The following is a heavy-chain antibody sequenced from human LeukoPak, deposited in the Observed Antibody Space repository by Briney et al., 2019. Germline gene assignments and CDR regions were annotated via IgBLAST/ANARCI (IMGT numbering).Heavy chain of an antibody. D-gene: IGHD2-15*01. J-gene: IGHJ5*02. CDR1: GGSISSGGYY. CDR3: ARGREYCSGGSCFEGNNWFDP. V-gene: IGHV4-31*03. CDR2: IYYSGST. Sequence: SQTLSLTCTVSGGSISSGGYYWSWIRQHPGKGLEWIGYIYYSGSTYYNPSLKSRVTISVDTSKNQFSLKLSSVTAADTAVYYCARGREYCSGGSCFEGNNWFDPWGQGTLVTVSS.